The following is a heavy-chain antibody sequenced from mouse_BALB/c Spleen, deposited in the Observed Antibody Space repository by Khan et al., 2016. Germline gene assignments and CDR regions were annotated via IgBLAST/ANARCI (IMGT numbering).Heavy chain of an antibody. CDR2: IYPGDGDT. V-gene: IGHV1-87*01. J-gene: IGHJ2*01. D-gene: IGHD1-1*01. Sequence: QVQLKESGAELARPGASVKLSCKASGYTFTSYWMQRVKQRPGQGLEWIGAIYPGDGDTRYTQTFKGQATLTADKSTSPAYMQLSSLASEDSAVYYCASYYGSSYDYFDYWGQGTTLTVSS. CDR3: ASYYGSSYDYFDY. CDR1: GYTFTSYW.